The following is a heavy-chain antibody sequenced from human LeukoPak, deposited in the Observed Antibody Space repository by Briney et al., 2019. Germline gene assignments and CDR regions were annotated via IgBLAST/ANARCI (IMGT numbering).Heavy chain of an antibody. D-gene: IGHD5-12*01. CDR3: ARMGRYSGYDYGGWSY. J-gene: IGHJ4*02. Sequence: ASVTVSCTASGYTFTSYYMHWVRQAPGQGLEWMGIINPSGGSTSYAQKFQGRVTMTRDTSTSTVYMELSSLRSEDTAVYYCARMGRYSGYDYGGWSYWGQGTLATVSS. CDR1: GYTFTSYY. CDR2: INPSGGST. V-gene: IGHV1-46*01.